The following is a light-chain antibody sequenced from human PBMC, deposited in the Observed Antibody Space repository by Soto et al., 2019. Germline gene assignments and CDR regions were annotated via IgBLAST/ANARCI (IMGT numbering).Light chain of an antibody. J-gene: IGKJ1*01. CDR1: QSVGSN. CDR2: GAS. Sequence: EIVMTQSPATLSVSPGERATLSCRASQSVGSNLAWYQQKPGQAPRLLIYGASTRATGIPARFSGSGSGTEFTLTISSLQSEDFALYYCQQSSNWPLWTFGQGTKVEIK. CDR3: QQSSNWPLWT. V-gene: IGKV3-15*01.